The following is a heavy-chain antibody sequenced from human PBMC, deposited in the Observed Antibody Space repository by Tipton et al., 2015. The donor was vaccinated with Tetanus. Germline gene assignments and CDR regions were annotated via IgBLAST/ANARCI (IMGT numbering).Heavy chain of an antibody. J-gene: IGHJ6*02. CDR1: GVSMSSDDYY. V-gene: IGHV4-30-4*01. Sequence: TLSLTCSVSGVSMSSDDYYWSWIRQSPGKGLEWIGYIYHSGSAYYKPSLKSRATISVDTSKNKFSLNLTSLTAADTAVYHCARARRWLPYYYAMDVWGQGATVTVSS. D-gene: IGHD3-22*01. CDR2: IYHSGSA. CDR3: ARARRWLPYYYAMDV.